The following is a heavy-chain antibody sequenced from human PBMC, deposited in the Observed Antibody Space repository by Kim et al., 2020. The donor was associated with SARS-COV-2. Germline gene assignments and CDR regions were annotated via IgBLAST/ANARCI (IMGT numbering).Heavy chain of an antibody. CDR2: ISGSGGST. CDR1: GFTFSSYA. V-gene: IGHV3-23*01. CDR3: AKDRHSIAVAGTVDY. D-gene: IGHD6-19*01. J-gene: IGHJ4*02. Sequence: GGSLRLSCAASGFTFSSYAMRWVRQAPGKGLEWVSAISGSGGSTYYADSVKGRFTISRDNSKNTLYLQMNSLRAEDTAVYYCAKDRHSIAVAGTVDYWGQGTLVTVSS.